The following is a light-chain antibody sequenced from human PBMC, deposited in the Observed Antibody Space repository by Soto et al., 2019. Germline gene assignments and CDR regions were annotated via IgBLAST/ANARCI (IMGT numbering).Light chain of an antibody. V-gene: IGLV2-14*01. J-gene: IGLJ1*01. CDR3: HSYTSKSTGV. Sequence: QSALTQPASVSGSPGQSITISCTGTSSDVGGYNYVSWYQQHPGKAPKLIIYEVSNRPSGVSHRFSGSKSGNTASLTISGLQAEDEADYYCHSYTSKSTGVFGTGTKLTVL. CDR2: EVS. CDR1: SSDVGGYNY.